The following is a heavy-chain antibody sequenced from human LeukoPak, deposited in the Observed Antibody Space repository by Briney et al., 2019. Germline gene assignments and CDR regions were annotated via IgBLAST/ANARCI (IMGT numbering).Heavy chain of an antibody. CDR1: GFTFSSYA. CDR3: TKKRTTSVTDWFDP. D-gene: IGHD4-17*01. V-gene: IGHV3-23*01. Sequence: GGSLRLSCTASGFTFSSYAMSWGRQAPGKWLECVSVISGIGTTTYYADSVKGRFTISRDNSKNTLFLQMNSLRVEDTATYYCTKKRTTSVTDWFDPWGQGTLVTVSS. J-gene: IGHJ5*02. CDR2: ISGIGTTT.